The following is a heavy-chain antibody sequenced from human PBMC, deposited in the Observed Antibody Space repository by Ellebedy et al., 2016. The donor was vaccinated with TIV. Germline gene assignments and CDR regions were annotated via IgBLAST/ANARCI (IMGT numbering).Heavy chain of an antibody. CDR3: ARNTYGGWFDP. D-gene: IGHD3-16*01. Sequence: SGPTLVKPTQTLTLTCTFSGFSLSTRGMCVSWIRQPPGKALEWLALIDGDDDKFYSPSLMTRLRITKDTSKNQVVLTVTNTGPVDTGTYYCARNTYGGWFDPWGQGTLVTVSS. CDR2: IDGDDDK. CDR1: GFSLSTRGMC. J-gene: IGHJ5*02. V-gene: IGHV2-70*13.